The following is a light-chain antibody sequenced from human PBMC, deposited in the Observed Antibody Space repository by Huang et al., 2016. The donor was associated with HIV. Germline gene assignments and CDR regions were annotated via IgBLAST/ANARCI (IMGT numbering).Light chain of an antibody. V-gene: IGKV1-9*01. CDR3: QQLNSYPYT. CDR1: QGISSY. CDR2: AAS. Sequence: IQLTQSPSSLSASVGDRVTIPCRASQGISSYLAWYQQKSGKAPKLLIYAASTLQSGVPSRFSGSGSGTDFTLTISSLQPEDFATYYCQQLNSYPYTFGQGTKLEIK. J-gene: IGKJ2*01.